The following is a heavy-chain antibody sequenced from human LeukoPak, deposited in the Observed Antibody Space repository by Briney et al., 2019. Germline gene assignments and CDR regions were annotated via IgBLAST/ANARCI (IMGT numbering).Heavy chain of an antibody. D-gene: IGHD4-11*01. CDR3: AKDYQRGFDYSSSLEH. CDR2: IWSDATNE. J-gene: IGHJ5*02. CDR1: GFTFSHFV. V-gene: IGHV3-33*06. Sequence: GTSLRLSCEASGFTFSHFVMHWVRQAPGKGLEWVAVIWSDATNEYYADSVKGRFTISRDNFKRTVSLEMNSLRAEDTAVYYCAKDYQRGFDYSSSLEHWGQGSLVIVSS.